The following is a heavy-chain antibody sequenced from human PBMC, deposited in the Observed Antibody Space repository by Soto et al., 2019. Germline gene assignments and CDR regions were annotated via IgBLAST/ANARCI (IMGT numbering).Heavy chain of an antibody. J-gene: IGHJ4*02. D-gene: IGHD6-19*01. CDR1: GGSISSGDYY. V-gene: IGHV4-30-4*01. CDR3: ARFTGYSSGWGNDNFDY. CDR2: IYYSGST. Sequence: PSETLSLTCTVSGGSISSGDYYWSWIRQPPGKGLEWIGYIYYSGSTYYNPSLKSRVTISVDTSKNQFSLKLSSVTAADTAVYYCARFTGYSSGWGNDNFDYWGQGTLVTVS.